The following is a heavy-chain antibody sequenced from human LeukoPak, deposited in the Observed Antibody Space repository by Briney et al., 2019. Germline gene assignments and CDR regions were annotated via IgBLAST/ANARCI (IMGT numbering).Heavy chain of an antibody. V-gene: IGHV3-53*01. J-gene: IGHJ3*02. CDR3: ARESFDCIGAVAAEGSGAFDI. D-gene: IGHD6-19*01. Sequence: PGGSLRLSCAASGFTVSTNYMSWVRQAPGKGLEWVSVMYSGGSTYYADSPKRRFTISRDNSKNTLYLQMNSPRAEDTAVYYCARESFDCIGAVAAEGSGAFDIWGQGTMVTVSS. CDR2: MYSGGST. CDR1: GFTVSTNY.